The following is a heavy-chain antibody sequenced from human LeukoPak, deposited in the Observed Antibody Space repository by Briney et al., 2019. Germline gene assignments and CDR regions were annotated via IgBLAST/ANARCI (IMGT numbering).Heavy chain of an antibody. J-gene: IGHJ3*02. CDR2: VSGSGTT. CDR1: RGAISRDGHY. V-gene: IGHV4-31*03. D-gene: IGHD2-8*01. Sequence: SQTLSLTRTLSRGAISRDGHYWSCTRHYPGKGLEPIGSVSGSGTTTYHPSLERRVSISTDPTQNQFSRSVRSLPAACTGVYLCAREMVRDVFDIWGQGTMVTVSS. CDR3: AREMVRDVFDI.